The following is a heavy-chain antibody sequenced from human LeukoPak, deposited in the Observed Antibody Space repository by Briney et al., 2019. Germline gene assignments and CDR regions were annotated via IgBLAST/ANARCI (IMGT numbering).Heavy chain of an antibody. V-gene: IGHV3-11*04. CDR3: ASGPYDSSGYYYA. CDR2: ISSGSSTI. CDR1: GGSISSYY. Sequence: LSLTCTVSGGSISSYYWSWIRQPPGKGLEWVSYISSGSSTIYYADSVKGRFTISRDNAKNSLYLQMNSLRAEDTAVYYCASGPYDSSGYYYAWGQGTLVTVSS. D-gene: IGHD3-22*01. J-gene: IGHJ5*02.